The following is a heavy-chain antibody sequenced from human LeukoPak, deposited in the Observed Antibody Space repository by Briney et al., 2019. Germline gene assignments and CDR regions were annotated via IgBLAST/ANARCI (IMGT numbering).Heavy chain of an antibody. J-gene: IGHJ4*02. CDR3: AKVPAATMYYFDY. CDR2: ISGSGGTT. CDR1: GFTFSSYA. V-gene: IGHV3-23*01. D-gene: IGHD2-2*01. Sequence: PGGSLRLSCAASGFTFSSYAMSWVRQAPGKGLEWVSSISGSGGTTYYADSVKGRFTISRDNSKNTLYLQMNSLRAEDTAVYYCAKVPAATMYYFDYWGQRTLVTVSS.